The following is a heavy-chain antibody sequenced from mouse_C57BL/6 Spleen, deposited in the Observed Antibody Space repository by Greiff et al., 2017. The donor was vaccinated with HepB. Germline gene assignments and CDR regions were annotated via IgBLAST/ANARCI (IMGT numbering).Heavy chain of an antibody. V-gene: IGHV5-12*01. CDR1: GFTFSDYY. CDR2: ISNGGGST. D-gene: IGHD2-1*01. Sequence: EVHLVESGGGLVQPGGSLKLSCAASGFTFSDYYMYWVRQTPEKRLEWVAYISNGGGSTYYPDTVKGRFTISRDNAKNTLYLQMSRLKSEDTAMYYCARADYGNPSWFAYWGQGTLVTVSA. J-gene: IGHJ3*01. CDR3: ARADYGNPSWFAY.